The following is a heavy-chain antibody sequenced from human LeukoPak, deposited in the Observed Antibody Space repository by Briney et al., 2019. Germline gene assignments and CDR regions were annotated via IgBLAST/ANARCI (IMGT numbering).Heavy chain of an antibody. CDR3: ARDNYYDSSGPT. CDR2: IYYSGST. Sequence: SETLSLTCTVSGGSISSYYWNWIRQPPGKGLEWIGYIYYSGSTNYNPSLKSRVTISVDTSKNQFSLKLSSVTAADTAVYYCARDNYYDSSGPTWGQGTLVTVSS. V-gene: IGHV4-59*01. D-gene: IGHD3-22*01. CDR1: GGSISSYY. J-gene: IGHJ5*02.